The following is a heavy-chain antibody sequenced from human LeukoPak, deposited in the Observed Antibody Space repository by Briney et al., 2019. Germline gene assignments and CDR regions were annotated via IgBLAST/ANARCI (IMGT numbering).Heavy chain of an antibody. CDR2: IHHNGDIT. Sequence: GGSLRLSCSASGFTLTWHVMHWGRQAPGKALEYVSFIHHNGDITSYADSVRGRFTVSRADSTDTLYLQMNGLRAEDTAVYFCAKQSAGSAAWYSLHYDFWGQGTLVTVSS. CDR3: AKQSAGSAAWYSLHYDF. CDR1: GFTLTWHV. V-gene: IGHV3-64*04. J-gene: IGHJ4*02. D-gene: IGHD6-13*01.